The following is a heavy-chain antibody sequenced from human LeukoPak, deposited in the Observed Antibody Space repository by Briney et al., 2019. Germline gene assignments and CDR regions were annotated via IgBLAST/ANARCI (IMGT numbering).Heavy chain of an antibody. CDR2: VNPRSGNA. V-gene: IGHV1-8*03. D-gene: IGHD2-8*01. Sequence: GASVKVSCKASGYTFINYNINWVRQATGEGLEWMGWVNPRSGNAGYLHKLQGGVTITRHSSVDTAYMDLSSLSSEDTAVYYCARGAPLGYCTYGVCYPPYYFDYWGQGTLVTASS. CDR1: GYTFINYN. J-gene: IGHJ4*02. CDR3: ARGAPLGYCTYGVCYPPYYFDY.